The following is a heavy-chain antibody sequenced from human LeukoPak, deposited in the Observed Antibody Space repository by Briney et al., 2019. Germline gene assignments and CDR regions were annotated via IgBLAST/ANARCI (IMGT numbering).Heavy chain of an antibody. J-gene: IGHJ5*02. D-gene: IGHD2-15*01. CDR2: ISAYNGNT. CDR1: GYTFTSYG. Sequence: ASVKVSCKASGYTFTSYGISWVRQAPGQGLEWMGWISAYNGNTNYAQKLQGRVTMTTDTSTSTAYMELRSLRSDDTAVYYCARDFVVVVAATSRFDPWGQGTLVTVSS. CDR3: ARDFVVVVAATSRFDP. V-gene: IGHV1-18*01.